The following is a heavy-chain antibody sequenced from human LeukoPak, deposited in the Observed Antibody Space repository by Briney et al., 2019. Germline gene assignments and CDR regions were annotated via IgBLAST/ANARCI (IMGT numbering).Heavy chain of an antibody. V-gene: IGHV1-2*02. D-gene: IGHD3-10*01. J-gene: IGHJ4*02. CDR1: GYTFTGYY. CDR3: ARGNNYGSGSLFYG. Sequence: GASVKVSCKASGYTFTGYYIHWVRQAPGQGLEWMGWIDPSTGGTNYAQNFQGRVTMTRDTSTTTVYMELSSLKSDDTAVYHCARGNNYGSGSLFYGWGQGTLVTVSS. CDR2: IDPSTGGT.